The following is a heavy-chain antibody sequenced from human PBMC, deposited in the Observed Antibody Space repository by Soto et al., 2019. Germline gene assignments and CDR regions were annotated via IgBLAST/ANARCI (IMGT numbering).Heavy chain of an antibody. V-gene: IGHV3-30*18. CDR1: VFTFSSYG. CDR3: AKDRGGDCPDNSCYFGADY. Sequence: PGGSLSLSCVGSVFTFSSYGMHWFRQAPVKVPACVAVISDTGSSHYYAASVEGRFTISRENSKNTLSLHMDRLRVEDTAVYYCAKDRGGDCPDNSCYFGADYWGQGTPVTVSS. J-gene: IGHJ4*02. D-gene: IGHD2-2*01. CDR2: ISDTGSSH.